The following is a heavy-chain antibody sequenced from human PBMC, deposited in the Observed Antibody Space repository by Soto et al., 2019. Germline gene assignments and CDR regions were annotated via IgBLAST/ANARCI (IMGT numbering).Heavy chain of an antibody. J-gene: IGHJ4*02. Sequence: EVQLVESGGGLVQPGGSLRLSCAASSFTFSSYWMSWVRQAPGKGLEWVANIKPDGSERYYVDSVRGRFTISRDNARNSLYLQMNSLRAEDTAVYYCARDEARPLGYWGQGTLVTVSS. CDR3: ARDEARPLGY. V-gene: IGHV3-7*01. CDR2: IKPDGSER. CDR1: SFTFSSYW. D-gene: IGHD6-6*01.